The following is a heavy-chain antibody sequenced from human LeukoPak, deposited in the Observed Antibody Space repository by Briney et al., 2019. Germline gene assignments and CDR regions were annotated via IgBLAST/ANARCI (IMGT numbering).Heavy chain of an antibody. CDR1: GFSFKNYG. V-gene: IGHV3-48*01. CDR3: ARRITISGVGYYMDV. CDR2: ISSSGNSK. D-gene: IGHD3-3*01. J-gene: IGHJ6*03. Sequence: GGSLRLSCAASGFSFKNYGMHWVRQAPGKGLEWISYISSSGNSKYYADSVKGRFTVSRDNVWKSLYLQMDSLRAEDTAVYYCARRITISGVGYYMDVWGKGTTVTVSS.